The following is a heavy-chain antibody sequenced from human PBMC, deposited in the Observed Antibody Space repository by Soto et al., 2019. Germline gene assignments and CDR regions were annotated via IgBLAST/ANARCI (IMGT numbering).Heavy chain of an antibody. V-gene: IGHV4-34*01. CDR1: GGSFSGYY. CDR2: INHSGST. CDR3: ARAVSYESSGYYFDY. Sequence: SETLSLTCAVYGGSFSGYYWSWIRQPPGKGLEWIGEINHSGSTNYNPSLKSRVIISVDTTKNHSSQQLSSVTAAETAAYYCARAVSYESSGYYFDYWGQGTLVTVSS. D-gene: IGHD3-22*01. J-gene: IGHJ4*02.